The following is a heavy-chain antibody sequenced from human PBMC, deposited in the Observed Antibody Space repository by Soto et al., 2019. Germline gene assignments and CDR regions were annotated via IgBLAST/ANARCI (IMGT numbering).Heavy chain of an antibody. J-gene: IGHJ4*02. Sequence: SETLSLTGAVSGFSINSGGFWGWIRQPPGKGLEWIGSVFHSGTAYYNPSLKSRVIISVDTSKNQFSLDLDSVTAADTAVYFCARDPHYYYNNRDYVEYWGRGILVTVSS. CDR1: GFSINSGGF. CDR3: ARDPHYYYNNRDYVEY. D-gene: IGHD3-10*01. V-gene: IGHV4-38-2*02. CDR2: VFHSGTA.